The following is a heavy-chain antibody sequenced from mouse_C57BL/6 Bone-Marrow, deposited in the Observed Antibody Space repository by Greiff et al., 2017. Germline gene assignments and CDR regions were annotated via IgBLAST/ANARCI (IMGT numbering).Heavy chain of an antibody. CDR1: GYTFTSYG. Sequence: VQRVESGAELARPGASVKLSCKASGYTFTSYGISWVKQRTGQGLEWIGEIYPRSGNTYYNEKFKGKATLTADKSSSTAYMELRSLTSEDSAVYFCVGRYYAMDYWGQGTSVTVSS. CDR3: VGRYYAMDY. J-gene: IGHJ4*01. V-gene: IGHV1-81*01. CDR2: IYPRSGNT.